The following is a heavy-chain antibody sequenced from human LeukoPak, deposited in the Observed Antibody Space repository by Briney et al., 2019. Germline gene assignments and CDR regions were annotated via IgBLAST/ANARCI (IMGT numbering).Heavy chain of an antibody. CDR3: AKNYDSSGYTTFAY. D-gene: IGHD3-22*01. CDR1: GGSISSYY. V-gene: IGHV4-59*01. CDR2: IYYSGST. Sequence: SETLSLTCTVSGGSISSYYWSWIRQPPGKGLEWIGYIYYSGSTNYNPSLKSRVTISQDTSKNQFYLKLSSVTAADTAVYYCAKNYDSSGYTTFAYWGRGTLVTVSS. J-gene: IGHJ4*02.